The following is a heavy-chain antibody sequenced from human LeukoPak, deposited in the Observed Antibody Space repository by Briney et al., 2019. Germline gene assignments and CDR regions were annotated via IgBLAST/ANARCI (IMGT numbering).Heavy chain of an antibody. V-gene: IGHV3-9*01. CDR3: AKDLAAAYGGVDY. Sequence: PGGSQRLSCAASGFTFDDYAMHWVRQAPGKGLEWVSGISWNSGSIGYADSVKGRFTISRDNAKNSLYLQMNSLRAEDTALYYCAKDLAAAYGGVDYWGQGTLVTVSS. D-gene: IGHD6-13*01. CDR2: ISWNSGSI. CDR1: GFTFDDYA. J-gene: IGHJ4*02.